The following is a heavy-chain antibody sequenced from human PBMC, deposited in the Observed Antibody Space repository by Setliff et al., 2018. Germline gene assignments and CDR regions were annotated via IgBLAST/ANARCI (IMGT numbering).Heavy chain of an antibody. CDR1: GFLYSNNA. D-gene: IGHD2-15*01. Sequence: GGSLRLSCAASGFLYSNNAFHWVRQTPGKGLEWVAVISYDGTITHYVDSVKGRFSISRDNSQNTLYLQMNSLSPEDTALYYCASSSGGNYEAYFDYWGQGTPVTVSS. CDR3: ASSSGGNYEAYFDY. J-gene: IGHJ4*02. V-gene: IGHV3-30*04. CDR2: ISYDGTIT.